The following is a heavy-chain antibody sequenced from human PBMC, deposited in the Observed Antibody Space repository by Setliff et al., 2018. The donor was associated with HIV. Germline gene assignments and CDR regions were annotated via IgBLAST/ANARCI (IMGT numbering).Heavy chain of an antibody. Sequence: PSETLSLTCVVYRGSFSDYYWTWIRQPPGKGLEWIGEISPSGSTNYNPSLKSRVTISVDTSENQFSLKLSSVTAADTAVYYCARTPQEVVVVAATRPYYYYYYMDVWGKGTTVTVSS. V-gene: IGHV4-34*01. D-gene: IGHD2-15*01. CDR1: RGSFSDYY. CDR3: ARTPQEVVVVAATRPYYYYYYMDV. J-gene: IGHJ6*03. CDR2: ISPSGST.